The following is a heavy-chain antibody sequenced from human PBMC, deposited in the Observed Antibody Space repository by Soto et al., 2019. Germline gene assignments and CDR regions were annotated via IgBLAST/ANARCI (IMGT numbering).Heavy chain of an antibody. Sequence: QVQLQESGPGLVKPSETLSLTCTVSAGSISSYYWSWVRQPPGKGLEWIGYIYYSGSTSYNPSLKSRVTISVDTSKNQFSLRLSSVTAADTAVYYCARRHYSSGTHQRSYYYMDVWGKGTTVTVSS. D-gene: IGHD3-10*01. V-gene: IGHV4-59*08. CDR2: IYYSGST. CDR3: ARRHYSSGTHQRSYYYMDV. CDR1: AGSISSYY. J-gene: IGHJ6*03.